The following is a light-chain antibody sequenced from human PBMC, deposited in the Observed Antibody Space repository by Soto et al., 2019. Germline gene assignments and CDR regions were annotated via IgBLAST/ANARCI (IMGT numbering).Light chain of an antibody. CDR1: QSVSNNF. CDR2: GAS. V-gene: IGKV3-20*01. CDR3: QQYATSPPRT. Sequence: EIVLTQSPGILSLSLGERATLSCRASQSVSNNFLAWYQQKPGQAPRLLIYGASSRATGIPDRFSGSGSGTDFTLTISRLETEDLGVYYCQQYATSPPRTFGQGTKVDIK. J-gene: IGKJ1*01.